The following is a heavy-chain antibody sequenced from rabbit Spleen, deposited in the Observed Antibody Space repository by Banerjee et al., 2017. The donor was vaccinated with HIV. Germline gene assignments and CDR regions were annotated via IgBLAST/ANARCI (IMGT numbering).Heavy chain of an antibody. CDR2: IDSDSSGFT. CDR3: ARDTSTSFSSYGMDL. D-gene: IGHD1-1*01. Sequence: QEQLEESAGGLVQPGGSLKLSCKASGFDFSNYGVTWVRQAPGKGLEWIACIDSDSSGFTYFATWAKGRFTISKTSSTTVTLQMTRLTAADTATYFCARDTSTSFSSYGMDLWGPGTLVTVS. V-gene: IGHV1S45*01. CDR1: GFDFSNYG. J-gene: IGHJ6*01.